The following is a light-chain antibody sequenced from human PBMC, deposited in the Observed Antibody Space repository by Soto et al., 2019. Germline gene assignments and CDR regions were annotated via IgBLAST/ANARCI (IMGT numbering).Light chain of an antibody. CDR2: AAS. J-gene: IGKJ1*01. Sequence: DIQMTQSPSSLSASVGDRVTITCRASQSISNYLNWYQQKPGKAPKVLIYAASTLQSGVPSRFRGSGSGTTFTLTITRLQPEDFATYYCQQSYSTWTFGQGTKVDIK. CDR1: QSISNY. CDR3: QQSYSTWT. V-gene: IGKV1-39*01.